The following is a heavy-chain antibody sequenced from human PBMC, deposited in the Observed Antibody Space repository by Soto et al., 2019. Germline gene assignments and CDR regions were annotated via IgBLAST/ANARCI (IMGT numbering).Heavy chain of an antibody. CDR3: TRGALVGLVHYYHSAMDV. Sequence: DVLLVESGGGLVKPGESLRLSCVVSGFTFSSYRMNWVRRAAGKGLECVSTVSSGSFSSYYVDSVKGRFTISRDNANNTLFLHMNSLTVEDTAEYFCTRGALVGLVHYYHSAMDVWGRGTTVTVSS. J-gene: IGHJ6*02. D-gene: IGHD3-10*01. CDR2: VSSGSFSS. CDR1: GFTFSSYR. V-gene: IGHV3-21*06.